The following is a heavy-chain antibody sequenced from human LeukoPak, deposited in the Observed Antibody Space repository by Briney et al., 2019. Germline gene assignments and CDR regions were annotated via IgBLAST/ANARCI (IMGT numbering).Heavy chain of an antibody. V-gene: IGHV4-59*11. J-gene: IGHJ5*02. CDR2: IYYSGST. CDR3: ARGVVRENWFDP. D-gene: IGHD3-3*01. CDR1: GGSISSHY. Sequence: SETLSLTCTVSGGSISSHYWSWIRQPPGKGLEWIGYIYYSGSTNYNPSLKSRVTISVDTSKNQFSLKLSPVTAADTAVYYCARGVVRENWFDPWGQGTLVTVSS.